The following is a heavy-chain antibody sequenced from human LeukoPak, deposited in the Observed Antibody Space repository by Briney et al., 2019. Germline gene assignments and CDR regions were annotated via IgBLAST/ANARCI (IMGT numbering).Heavy chain of an antibody. D-gene: IGHD3-3*02. J-gene: IGHJ3*02. CDR3: ARDIRGLSGAFDI. CDR2: INTYNGNT. Sequence: ASVKVSCKASGYTFTDYGINWVRQTPGQGLEWMGWINTYNGNTYYAQKFQGRVTVTTDTSTITAYMELRSLRADDTAIYFCARDIRGLSGAFDIWGQGTTVTVSS. CDR1: GYTFTDYG. V-gene: IGHV1-18*01.